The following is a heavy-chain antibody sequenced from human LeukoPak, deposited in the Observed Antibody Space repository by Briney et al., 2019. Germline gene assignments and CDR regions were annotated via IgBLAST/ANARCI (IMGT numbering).Heavy chain of an antibody. Sequence: SETLSLTCTVSGYSISSGYYWGWIRQPPGKGLEGIGSIYHSGSTYYNPSLKSRVTISVDTSKNQFSLKLSSVTAADTAVYYCARRIAAAGPTKRITGTRGYYYHYMDVWGKGTTVTVSS. CDR2: IYHSGST. V-gene: IGHV4-38-2*02. D-gene: IGHD6-13*01. J-gene: IGHJ6*03. CDR3: ARRIAAAGPTKRITGTRGYYYHYMDV. CDR1: GYSISSGYY.